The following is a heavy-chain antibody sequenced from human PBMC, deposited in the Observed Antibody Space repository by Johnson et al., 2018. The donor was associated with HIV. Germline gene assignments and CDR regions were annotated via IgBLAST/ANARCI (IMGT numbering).Heavy chain of an antibody. CDR3: ARSQIDAFDI. V-gene: IGHV3-66*01. CDR1: GFTVSSNY. J-gene: IGHJ3*02. CDR2: IYSGGST. Sequence: MLLVESGGGLVQPGGSLRLSCAASGFTVSSNYMSWVRQAPGKGLEWVSVIYSGGSTYYADSVKGRFTISRDNSKNTLYLQMNSLRAEDKAVYYCARSQIDAFDIWGQGTMVTVSS.